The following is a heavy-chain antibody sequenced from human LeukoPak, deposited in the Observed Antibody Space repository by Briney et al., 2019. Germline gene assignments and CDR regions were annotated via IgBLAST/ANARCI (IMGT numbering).Heavy chain of an antibody. CDR1: GFPFSSYS. Sequence: GGSLRLSCAASGFPFSSYSMNWVRQAPGKGLEWVSYFSASSRTIYYADSVKGRFTISRDNAKNSLYLQMNSLRDEDTAVYYSARGNYDSSGYYYVFDYWGQGTLVTVSS. CDR2: FSASSRTI. CDR3: ARGNYDSSGYYYVFDY. V-gene: IGHV3-48*02. J-gene: IGHJ4*02. D-gene: IGHD3-22*01.